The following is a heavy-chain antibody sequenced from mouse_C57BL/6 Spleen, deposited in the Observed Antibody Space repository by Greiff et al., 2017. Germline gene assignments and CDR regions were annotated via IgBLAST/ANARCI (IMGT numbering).Heavy chain of an antibody. CDR1: GYAFSSSW. Sequence: QVQLQQSGPELVKPGASVKISCKASGYAFSSSWMNWVKQRPGKGLEWIGRIYPGDGDTNYNGKFKGKATLTADKSSSTAYMQLSSLTSEDSAVYFCAREFDEYFDYWGQGTTLTVSS. V-gene: IGHV1-82*01. J-gene: IGHJ2*01. CDR2: IYPGDGDT. CDR3: AREFDEYFDY.